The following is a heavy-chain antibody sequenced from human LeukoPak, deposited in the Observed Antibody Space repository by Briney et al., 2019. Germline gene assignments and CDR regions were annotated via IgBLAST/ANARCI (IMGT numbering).Heavy chain of an antibody. V-gene: IGHV3-23*01. CDR1: GFTFSSYA. Sequence: GGSLRLSCAASGFTFSSYAMSWVRQAPGKGLEWVSAISGSGGSTYYADSVKGRFTISRDNSKNTLYLQMNSLRAEDTAVYYCARDSQDGSGSGWAFDIWGQGTMVTVSS. CDR3: ARDSQDGSGSGWAFDI. J-gene: IGHJ3*02. D-gene: IGHD3-22*01. CDR2: ISGSGGST.